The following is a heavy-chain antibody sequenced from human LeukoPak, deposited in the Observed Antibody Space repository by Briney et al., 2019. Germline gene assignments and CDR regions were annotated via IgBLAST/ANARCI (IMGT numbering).Heavy chain of an antibody. J-gene: IGHJ4*02. V-gene: IGHV3-7*01. CDR1: GFTLSSDW. CDR2: IKKDGIEK. CDR3: ARGEADIANDY. D-gene: IGHD2-15*01. Sequence: GGPLRPSCVVSGFTLSSDWMSWVRQAPGKGLEWVANIKKDGIEKYYVEPVKGRFTISRDNAKNTLYLQMNSLRAEDTAVYYCARGEADIANDYWGQGTLVTVSS.